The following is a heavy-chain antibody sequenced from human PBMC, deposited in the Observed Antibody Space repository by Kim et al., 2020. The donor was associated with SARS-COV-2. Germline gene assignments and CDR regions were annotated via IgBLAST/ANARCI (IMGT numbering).Heavy chain of an antibody. Sequence: ASVKVSCKASGYTFTSYAMHWVRQAPGQRLEWMGWINAGNGNTKYSQKFQGRVTITRDTSASTAYMELSSLRSEDTAVYYCARDGAPYYYGSGSYYWGTVWFDPWGQGTLVTVSS. CDR1: GYTFTSYA. CDR2: INAGNGNT. J-gene: IGHJ5*02. CDR3: ARDGAPYYYGSGSYYWGTVWFDP. D-gene: IGHD3-10*01. V-gene: IGHV1-3*01.